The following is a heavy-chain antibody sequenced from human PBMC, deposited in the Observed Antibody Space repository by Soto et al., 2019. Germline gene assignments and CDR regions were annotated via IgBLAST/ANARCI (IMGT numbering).Heavy chain of an antibody. CDR2: MNPNSGNT. CDR1: GYTFTSYD. CDR3: ARERSAAGTGWFDP. D-gene: IGHD6-13*01. J-gene: IGHJ5*02. V-gene: IGHV1-8*01. Sequence: QVQLVQSGAEVKKPGASVKVSCKASGYTFTSYDINWVRQATGQGLEWMGWMNPNSGNTGYAQKFQGRVTLTRNTSISTAYMELSSLRSEDTAVYFCARERSAAGTGWFDPWGQGTLVTVSS.